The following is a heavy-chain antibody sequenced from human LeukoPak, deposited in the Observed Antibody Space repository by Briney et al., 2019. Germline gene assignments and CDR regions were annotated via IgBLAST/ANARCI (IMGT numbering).Heavy chain of an antibody. V-gene: IGHV4-59*01. CDR1: GGSISSYY. D-gene: IGHD5-24*01. CDR3: ARTRDGYNPFHY. CDR2: IYYSGST. J-gene: IGHJ4*02. Sequence: SETLSLTCTVSGGSISSYYWSWIRQPPGKGLEWIAYIYYSGSTNYNPSLKRRVTMSVDTSKNQFSLKLSSVTAADTAVYYCARTRDGYNPFHYWAQGTLVTVSS.